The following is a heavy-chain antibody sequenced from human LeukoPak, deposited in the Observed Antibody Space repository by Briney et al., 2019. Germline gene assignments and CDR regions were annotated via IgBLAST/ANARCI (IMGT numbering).Heavy chain of an antibody. CDR3: ARYSGYVIDY. J-gene: IGHJ4*02. CDR2: IYYSGST. V-gene: IGHV4-39*01. D-gene: IGHD5-12*01. Sequence: PSETLSLTCTVSGGSISSSSYYWGWIRQPPGKGLEWIGSIYYSGSTYYNPSLKSRVTISVDTSKNQFSLKLSSVTAADTAVYYCARYSGYVIDYWGQGTLVTVSS. CDR1: GGSISSSSYY.